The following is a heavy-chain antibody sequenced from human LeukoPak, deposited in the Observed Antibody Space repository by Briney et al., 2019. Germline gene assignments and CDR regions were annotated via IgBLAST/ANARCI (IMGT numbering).Heavy chain of an antibody. CDR2: IIPIFGTA. J-gene: IGHJ4*02. CDR3: ARLGIAAAGPQYYFDY. CDR1: GGTFSSYA. D-gene: IGHD6-13*01. V-gene: IGHV1-69*01. Sequence: ASVKVSCKASGGTFSSYAISWVRQAPGQGLEWMGGIIPIFGTANYAQKFQGRVTITADESTSTAYMELSSLRSEDTAVYYCARLGIAAAGPQYYFDYWGQGTLVTVSS.